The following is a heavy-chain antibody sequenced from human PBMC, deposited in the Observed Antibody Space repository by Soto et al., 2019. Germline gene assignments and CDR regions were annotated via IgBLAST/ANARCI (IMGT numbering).Heavy chain of an antibody. V-gene: IGHV5-51*01. Sequence: GESLKISCKGSGYSLTSYWIGWVRQMPGKGLEWMGIIYPGDSDTRYSPSFQGQVTISADKSISTAYLQWSSLKASDTAMYYCARSYCGGDCYSGFDIWGQGTMVTVSS. CDR3: ARSYCGGDCYSGFDI. J-gene: IGHJ3*02. CDR2: IYPGDSDT. CDR1: GYSLTSYW. D-gene: IGHD2-21*02.